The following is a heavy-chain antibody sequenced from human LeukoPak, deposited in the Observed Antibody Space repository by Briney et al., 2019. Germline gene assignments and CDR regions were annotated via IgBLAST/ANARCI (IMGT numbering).Heavy chain of an antibody. CDR1: GDSFNEYY. CDR2: INHSGST. D-gene: IGHD1-26*01. CDR3: ARERASNNYYNNFDP. J-gene: IGHJ5*02. Sequence: SKTLSLTCAVYGDSFNEYYWSWVRQPPGKALEWIGEINHSGSTNYNPSLKSRVTISVDKSLRQFFLRLSPVTAADTAVYYCARERASNNYYNNFDPWGQGTQVTVSS. V-gene: IGHV4-34*01.